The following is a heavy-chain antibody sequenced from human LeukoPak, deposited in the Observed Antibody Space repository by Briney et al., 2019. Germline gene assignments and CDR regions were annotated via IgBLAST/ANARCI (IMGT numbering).Heavy chain of an antibody. CDR3: AKTRFRDYDFWSGPYFDY. Sequence: GGSLRLSCAASGFTFSSYAMSWVRQAPGKGLEWVSAISGSSGSTYYADSVKGRFTTSRDNSKNTLYLQMNSLRAEDTAIYYCAKTRFRDYDFWSGPYFDYWGQGTLVTVSS. V-gene: IGHV3-23*01. CDR1: GFTFSSYA. J-gene: IGHJ4*02. D-gene: IGHD3-3*01. CDR2: ISGSSGST.